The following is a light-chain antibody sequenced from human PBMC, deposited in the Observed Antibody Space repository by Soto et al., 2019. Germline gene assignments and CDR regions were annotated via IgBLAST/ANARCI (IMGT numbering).Light chain of an antibody. CDR2: GAS. J-gene: IGKJ5*01. CDR1: QSVGSN. CDR3: QQYKNWPIT. V-gene: IGKV3D-15*01. Sequence: IVLTQSPGTLSLSPGEGATLSCRASQSVGSNLSWYQQKPGQAPRLRIYGASTMATGIPARFRGSGSGTEFTLTISSLQSEDFEVYYCQQYKNWPITFGQGTRLEIK.